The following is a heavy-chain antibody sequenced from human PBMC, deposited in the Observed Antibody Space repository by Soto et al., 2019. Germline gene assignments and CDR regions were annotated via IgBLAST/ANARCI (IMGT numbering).Heavy chain of an antibody. V-gene: IGHV3-23*01. D-gene: IGHD6-25*01. CDR2: ISGSGGTT. CDR3: AKFFVETGSNSGWPWSFHY. J-gene: IGHJ4*02. Sequence: EVQLLESGGGLVQPGRSLRLSCAASGFTFSNCAMSWVRQAPGQGLDWVSAISGSGGTTYYADSVKGRFTISRDNSKNTLFLQRNSLRAEDAAVYYCAKFFVETGSNSGWPWSFHYWGQGTLVTVSS. CDR1: GFTFSNCA.